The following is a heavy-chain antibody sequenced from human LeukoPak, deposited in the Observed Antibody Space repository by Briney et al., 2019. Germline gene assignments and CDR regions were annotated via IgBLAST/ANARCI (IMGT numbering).Heavy chain of an antibody. Sequence: SETLSLTCAVYGGSFSGYYWSWIRQPPGKGLEWIGEINHSGSTNYNPSLKSRVTISVDTSENQFSLKLSSVTAADTAVYYCAAVRDSSGYPLDYWGQGTLVTVSS. CDR1: GGSFSGYY. CDR2: INHSGST. CDR3: AAVRDSSGYPLDY. V-gene: IGHV4-34*01. D-gene: IGHD3-22*01. J-gene: IGHJ4*02.